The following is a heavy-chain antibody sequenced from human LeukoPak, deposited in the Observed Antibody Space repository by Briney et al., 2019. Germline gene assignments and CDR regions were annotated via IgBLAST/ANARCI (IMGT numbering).Heavy chain of an antibody. CDR3: ATDFDNWNDVEAFDI. Sequence: ASVKVSCKVSGYTLAELSMHWVRQAPGKGLEWMGGFYPEDGETIYAQKFQGRVTMTEDTSTDTAYMELSSLRSEDTAVYYCATDFDNWNDVEAFDIWGQGTMVTVSS. D-gene: IGHD1-20*01. CDR2: FYPEDGET. J-gene: IGHJ3*02. V-gene: IGHV1-24*01. CDR1: GYTLAELS.